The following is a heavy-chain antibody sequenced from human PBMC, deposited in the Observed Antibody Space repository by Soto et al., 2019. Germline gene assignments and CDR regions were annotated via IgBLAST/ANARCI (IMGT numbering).Heavy chain of an antibody. V-gene: IGHV4-31*11. CDR1: GGSISSDAYY. CDR3: ARSNDYSNRDDT. CDR2: ISHSGTT. D-gene: IGHD4-4*01. Sequence: QVQLQESGPGLVKPSQTLSLTCAVSGGSISSDAYYWSWIRQHPGKGLEWIGYISHSGTTHYNPSLESRVTISADTSKNQFSLRLSSVTAADTAVYYCARSNDYSNRDDTWGQGTLVTVS. J-gene: IGHJ5*02.